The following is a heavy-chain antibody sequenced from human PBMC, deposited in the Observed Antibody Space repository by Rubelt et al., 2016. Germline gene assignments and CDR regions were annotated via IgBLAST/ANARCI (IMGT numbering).Heavy chain of an antibody. V-gene: IGHV3-74*01. CDR3: AREYSSSRYFDY. Sequence: TFSSSWMHWVRQAPGKGLVWVSRINSDGSNTNYADSVKGRFTISRDNAENTLYLQMNSLRAEDTAIYYCAREYSSSRYFDYWGQGTLVTVSS. CDR2: INSDGSNT. D-gene: IGHD6-6*01. CDR1: TFSSSW. J-gene: IGHJ4*02.